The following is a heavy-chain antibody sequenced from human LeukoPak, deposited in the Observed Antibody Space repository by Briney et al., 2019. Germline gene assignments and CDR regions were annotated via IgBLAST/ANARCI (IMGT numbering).Heavy chain of an antibody. V-gene: IGHV3-13*01. CDR1: GFTFSSYA. J-gene: IGHJ2*01. CDR2: IGTVGDT. D-gene: IGHD5-18*01. CDR3: AKDTASSWWYFDL. Sequence: PGGSLRLSCAASGFTFSSYAMHWVRQVIGKGLEWVSAIGTVGDTYYSDSVKGRFTISRDNSKNTLYLQMNSLRAEDTAVYYCAKDTASSWWYFDLWGRGTLVTVSS.